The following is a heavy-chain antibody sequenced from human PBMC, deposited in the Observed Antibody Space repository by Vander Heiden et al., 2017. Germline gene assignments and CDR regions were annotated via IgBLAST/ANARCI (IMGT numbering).Heavy chain of an antibody. D-gene: IGHD2-2*01. CDR3: ARRSTLTYYGLDV. CDR2: VSYDGVNK. CDR1: GFTFTSYA. J-gene: IGHJ6*02. V-gene: IGHV3-30-3*01. Sequence: QEQVVESGGGVVQPGRSLRLSCAASGFTFTSYAMHWVRQAPGKGLEWVAVVSYDGVNKYYADSVKGRFTISRDNSKNTVYLQMDSLRTDDTAVYFCARRSTLTYYGLDVWGQGTTVTVSS.